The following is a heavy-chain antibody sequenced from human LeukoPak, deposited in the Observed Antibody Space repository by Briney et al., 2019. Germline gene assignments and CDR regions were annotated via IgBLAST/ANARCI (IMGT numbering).Heavy chain of an antibody. J-gene: IGHJ4*02. D-gene: IGHD5-24*01. CDR1: GGSISSSSYY. Sequence: SETLSLTCTVSGGSISSSSYYWGWIRQPPGKGLEWIGSIYYSGSTYYNPSLKSRVTISVDTSKNQFSLKLSTVTAAATAVYYCASVRWLHFDYWGQGTLVTVSS. CDR2: IYYSGST. CDR3: ASVRWLHFDY. V-gene: IGHV4-39*07.